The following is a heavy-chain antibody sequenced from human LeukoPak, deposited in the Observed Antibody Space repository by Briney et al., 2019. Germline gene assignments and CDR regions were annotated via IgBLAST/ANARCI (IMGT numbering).Heavy chain of an antibody. V-gene: IGHV3-23*01. CDR2: ISGSGSST. CDR1: GFTFSSYA. CDR3: ARAPNNYYYYMDV. Sequence: GGSLRLSCAASGFTFSSYAMSWVRQAPGKGLEWVSDISGSGSSTYYADSVKGRFTISRDNSKNTLYLQMNSLRAEDTAVYYCARAPNNYYYYMDVWGKGTTVTVSS. J-gene: IGHJ6*03.